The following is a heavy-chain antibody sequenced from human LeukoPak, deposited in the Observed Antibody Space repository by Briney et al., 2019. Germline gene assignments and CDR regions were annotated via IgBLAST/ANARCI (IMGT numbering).Heavy chain of an antibody. V-gene: IGHV4-39*01. CDR3: ARHRKRQGYYYDSSGYYDY. Sequence: PSETLSLTCTVSGGSISSSSYYWGWIRQPPGKGLEWIGSIYYSGSTYYNPSLKSRVTISVDTSKNQFSLKLSSVTAADTAVYYCARHRKRQGYYYDSSGYYDYWGQGTLVTVSS. D-gene: IGHD3-22*01. CDR2: IYYSGST. CDR1: GGSISSSSYY. J-gene: IGHJ4*02.